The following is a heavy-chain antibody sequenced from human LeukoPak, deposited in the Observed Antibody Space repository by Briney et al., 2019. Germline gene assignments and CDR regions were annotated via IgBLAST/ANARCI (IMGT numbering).Heavy chain of an antibody. J-gene: IGHJ4*02. CDR2: IIPIFGTA. CDR1: GGTFSSYA. V-gene: IGHV1-69*06. D-gene: IGHD5-12*01. CDR3: ARVKGRHSDYDCLGY. Sequence: SVKVSCKASGGTFSSYAISWVRQAPGQGLEWMGGIIPIFGTANYAQKFQGRVTITADKSTSTAYMELSSLRSEDTAVYYCARVKGRHSDYDCLGYWGQGTLVTVSS.